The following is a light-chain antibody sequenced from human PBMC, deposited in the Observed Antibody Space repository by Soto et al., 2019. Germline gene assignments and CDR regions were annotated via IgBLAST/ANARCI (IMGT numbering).Light chain of an antibody. J-gene: IGKJ3*01. CDR3: QQRSNWPPEVT. CDR2: DAS. V-gene: IGKV3-11*01. CDR1: QSVSSS. Sequence: EIVLTQSPDTLSLSPGERATLSCRASQSVSSSLAWYQQKPGQAPRLLIYDASNRATGIPARFSGSGSGTDFTRTISSLESEDFAVYYCQQRSNWPPEVTFGPGTKVDIK.